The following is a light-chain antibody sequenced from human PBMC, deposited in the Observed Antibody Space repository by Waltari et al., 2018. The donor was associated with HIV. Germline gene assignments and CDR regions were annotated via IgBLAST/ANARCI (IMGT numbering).Light chain of an antibody. V-gene: IGKV3-20*01. CDR3: QQYGRSPYT. CDR2: GAS. J-gene: IGKJ2*01. Sequence: EIVLTQSPGTLSLSPGGRATLSCRASQSVSSSYLAWYQQKPGQAPRRLIYGASSRATGIPDRFSGSGSGTDFTLTISRLEPEDFAVYYCQQYGRSPYTFGQGTKLEIK. CDR1: QSVSSSY.